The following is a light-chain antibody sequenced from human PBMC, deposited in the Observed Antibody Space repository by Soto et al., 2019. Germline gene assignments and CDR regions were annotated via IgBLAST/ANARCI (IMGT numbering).Light chain of an antibody. CDR1: QTTNTW. V-gene: IGKV1-5*01. J-gene: IGKJ2*01. CDR2: DAS. CDR3: QQYISYPYT. Sequence: DIQMTQFPSTLSASVGDRVTITCRASQTTNTWLAWYQQKPGTAPKLLIYDASSLEGGVPSRFSASGSGTESTLTISSLQPDDLATYYCQQYISYPYTFGQGTKVEIK.